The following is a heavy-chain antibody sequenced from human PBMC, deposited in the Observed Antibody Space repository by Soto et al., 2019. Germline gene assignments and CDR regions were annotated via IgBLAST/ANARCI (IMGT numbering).Heavy chain of an antibody. CDR1: GFTFSSYG. D-gene: IGHD2-21*02. CDR3: ASLVYCGGYCLRTYYYGMDV. J-gene: IGHJ6*02. Sequence: QVQLVESGGGVVQPGRSLRLSCAASGFTFSSYGMHWVRQAPGKGLEWVAVIWYDGSNKYYADSVKGRFTISRDNSKNTLYLQMNSLRAEDTAVYYCASLVYCGGYCLRTYYYGMDVWGQGSTVTVSS. CDR2: IWYDGSNK. V-gene: IGHV3-33*01.